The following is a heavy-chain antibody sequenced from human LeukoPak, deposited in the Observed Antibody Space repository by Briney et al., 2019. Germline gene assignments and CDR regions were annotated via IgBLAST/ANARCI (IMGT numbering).Heavy chain of an antibody. D-gene: IGHD2-15*01. Sequence: GGSLRLSCAASGFTFSSYAMSWVRQAPGKGLEWVSAISGSGGSTYYADSVKGRFTISRDNSKNTLYLQMNSLRAEDTAVYYCAQQLGYCSGGTCYFTYWGQGTLVTVSS. J-gene: IGHJ1*01. CDR1: GFTFSSYA. CDR3: AQQLGYCSGGTCYFTY. CDR2: ISGSGGST. V-gene: IGHV3-23*01.